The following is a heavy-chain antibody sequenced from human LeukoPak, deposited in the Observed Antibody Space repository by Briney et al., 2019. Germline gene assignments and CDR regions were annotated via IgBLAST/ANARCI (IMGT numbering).Heavy chain of an antibody. Sequence: GGSLRLSCAASGFTFSTYWMHWVRQAPGKGLVWVSRINGDGSSTGYGASVKGRFTISRDNAKNTLYLQMNGLRVEDTAVYYCARALGDIRGQGTLVTVSS. CDR2: INGDGSST. V-gene: IGHV3-74*01. CDR1: GFTFSTYW. J-gene: IGHJ4*02. CDR3: ARALGDI.